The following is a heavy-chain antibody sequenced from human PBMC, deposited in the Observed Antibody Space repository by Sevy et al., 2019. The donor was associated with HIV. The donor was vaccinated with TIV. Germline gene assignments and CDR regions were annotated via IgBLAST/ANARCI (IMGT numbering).Heavy chain of an antibody. Sequence: SETLSLTCTVSGYSISSGYFWGWVRQPPGKGLEWIGSIYHSGSTYYNPSLKSRVTISLDTSKNQFSLRLISVTAADTAIYYCTTRGDSALGGVDYWGQGAMVTVSS. CDR2: IYHSGST. CDR3: TTRGDSALGGVDY. V-gene: IGHV4-38-2*02. J-gene: IGHJ4*02. D-gene: IGHD5-12*01. CDR1: GYSISSGYF.